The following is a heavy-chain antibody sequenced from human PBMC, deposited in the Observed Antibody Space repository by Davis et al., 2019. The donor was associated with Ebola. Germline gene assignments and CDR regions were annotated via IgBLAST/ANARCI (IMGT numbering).Heavy chain of an antibody. CDR1: GFTFSSYS. V-gene: IGHV3-21*01. D-gene: IGHD1-1*01. CDR2: ISSSSSYI. Sequence: GESLKISCAASGFTFSSYSMNWVRQAPGKGLEWVSSISSSSSYIYYADSVKGRFTISRDNAKNSLYLQMNSLRAEDTAVYYCAKETAAIPTRTDYWGQGTLVTVSS. CDR3: AKETAAIPTRTDY. J-gene: IGHJ4*02.